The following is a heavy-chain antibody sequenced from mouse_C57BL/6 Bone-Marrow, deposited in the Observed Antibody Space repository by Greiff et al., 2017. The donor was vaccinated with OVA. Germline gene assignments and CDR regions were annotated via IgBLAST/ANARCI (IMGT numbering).Heavy chain of an antibody. CDR2: IDPSDSYT. V-gene: IGHV1-50*01. CDR1: GYTFTSYW. D-gene: IGHD3-2*02. CDR3: ARDSSGYVGYAMDY. J-gene: IGHJ4*01. Sequence: VQLQQSGAELVKPGASVKLSCKASGYTFTSYWMQWVKQRPGQGLEWIGEIDPSDSYTNYNQKFKGKATLTVDTSSSTAYMQLSSLTSEDSAVYYCARDSSGYVGYAMDYWGQGTSVTVSS.